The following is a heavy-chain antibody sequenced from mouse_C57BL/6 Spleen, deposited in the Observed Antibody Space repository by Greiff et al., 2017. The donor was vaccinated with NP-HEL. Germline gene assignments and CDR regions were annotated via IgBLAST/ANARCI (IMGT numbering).Heavy chain of an antibody. V-gene: IGHV1-69*01. CDR3: ARRATVVAEYWYFDV. J-gene: IGHJ1*03. CDR2: IDPSDSYT. D-gene: IGHD1-1*01. Sequence: QVQLQQPGAELVMPGASVKLSCKASGYTFTSYWMHWVKQRPGQGLEWIGEIDPSDSYTNYNQKFKGKSTLTVDKSSSTAYLQLSSLTSEDSAVYYCARRATVVAEYWYFDVWGTGTTVTVSS. CDR1: GYTFTSYW.